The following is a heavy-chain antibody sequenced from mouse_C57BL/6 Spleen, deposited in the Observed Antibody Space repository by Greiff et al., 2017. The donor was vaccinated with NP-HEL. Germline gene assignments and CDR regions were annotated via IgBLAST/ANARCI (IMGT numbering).Heavy chain of an antibody. J-gene: IGHJ1*03. CDR2: INPYNGGT. CDR3: ARLIYWYFDV. V-gene: IGHV1-19*01. CDR1: GYTFTDYY. Sequence: VQLQQSGPVLVKPGASVKMSCKASGYTFTDYYMNWVKQSHGKSLEWIGVINPYNGGTSYNQKFKGKATLTVDKSSSTAYMELNSLTSEDSAVYYCARLIYWYFDVWGTGTTVTVSS. D-gene: IGHD2-4*01.